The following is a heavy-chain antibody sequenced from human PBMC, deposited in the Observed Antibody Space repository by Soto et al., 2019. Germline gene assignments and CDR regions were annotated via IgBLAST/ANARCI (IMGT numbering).Heavy chain of an antibody. J-gene: IGHJ6*02. CDR3: AKFYYGDYSYYYYGMDV. CDR2: ISGSGDST. Sequence: EVQVLESGGGLVQPGGSLRLSCAASGFTFSSYAISWVRQAPGKGLEWVSAISGSGDSTRYADSVQGRFTISRDTSKHTLYLQMNSLRAEDTAVYYCAKFYYGDYSYYYYGMDVWGQGTTVTVSS. V-gene: IGHV3-23*01. CDR1: GFTFSSYA. D-gene: IGHD4-17*01.